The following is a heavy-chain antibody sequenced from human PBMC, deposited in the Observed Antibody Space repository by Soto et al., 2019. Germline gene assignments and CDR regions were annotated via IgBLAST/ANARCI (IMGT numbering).Heavy chain of an antibody. J-gene: IGHJ6*02. Sequence: ESGGGVVQPGRSLRLSCAASGFTFSSYGMHWVRQAPGKGLEWVAVISYDGSNKYYADSVKGRFTISRDNSKNTLYLQMNSLRAEDTAVYYCATSHYDILTGDLYYYYGMDVWGQGTTVTVSS. V-gene: IGHV3-30*03. D-gene: IGHD3-9*01. CDR3: ATSHYDILTGDLYYYYGMDV. CDR2: ISYDGSNK. CDR1: GFTFSSYG.